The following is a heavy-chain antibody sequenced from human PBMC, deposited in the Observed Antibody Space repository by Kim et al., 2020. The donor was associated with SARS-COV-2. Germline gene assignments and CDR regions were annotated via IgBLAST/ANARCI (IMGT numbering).Heavy chain of an antibody. J-gene: IGHJ4*02. CDR2: IYYSGST. D-gene: IGHD2-2*01. CDR3: ARSLHCSSTSCYELGY. Sequence: SETLSLTCIVSGGSVSSGSYYWSWIRQPPGKGLEWIGYIYYSGSTNYNPSLKSRVTISVDTSKNQFSLKLSSVTAADTAVYYCARSLHCSSTSCYELGYWGQGTLVTVSS. CDR1: GGSVSSGSYY. V-gene: IGHV4-61*01.